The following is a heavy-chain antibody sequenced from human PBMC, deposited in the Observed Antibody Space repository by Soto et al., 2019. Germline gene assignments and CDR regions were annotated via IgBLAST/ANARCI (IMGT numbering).Heavy chain of an antibody. Sequence: ASVKVSCKASGGTFSSYAISWVRQSPGQGLEWMGGIIPIFGTANYAQKFQGRVTITADESTSTAYMELSSLRSEDTAVYYCARGGAVAGGAFDIWGQGTMVTVSS. V-gene: IGHV1-69*13. CDR1: GGTFSSYA. CDR2: IIPIFGTA. J-gene: IGHJ3*02. CDR3: ARGGAVAGGAFDI. D-gene: IGHD6-19*01.